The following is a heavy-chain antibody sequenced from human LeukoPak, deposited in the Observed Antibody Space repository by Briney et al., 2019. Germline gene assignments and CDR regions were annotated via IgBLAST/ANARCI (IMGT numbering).Heavy chain of an antibody. D-gene: IGHD3-16*01. J-gene: IGHJ4*02. CDR2: IYYRGNT. Sequence: SESQSLTCTVYGPSISNGYSSCVRQTPGKGLEWIGYIYYRGNTNYNPSLKSRVTISANTSKNQFSLKLSSVTAADTAVYYCASGWGSYTFFDYWGQGTLVTGSS. CDR3: ASGWGSYTFFDY. CDR1: GPSISNGY. V-gene: IGHV4-59*08.